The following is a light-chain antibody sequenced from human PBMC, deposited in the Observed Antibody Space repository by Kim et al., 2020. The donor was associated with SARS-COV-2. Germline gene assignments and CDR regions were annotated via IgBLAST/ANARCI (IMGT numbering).Light chain of an antibody. V-gene: IGKV1-6*01. CDR2: GAS. CDR3: LQDYNYPLT. CDR1: QGIRND. Sequence: AIQMTQSPSSLSASVGDRVTITCRASQGIRNDLGWYQQKPGKAPKVLIYGASSLQGGVPSRFSGSGSGTDFTLTISSLQPEDFATYYCLQDYNYPLTFGGETKVDIK. J-gene: IGKJ4*01.